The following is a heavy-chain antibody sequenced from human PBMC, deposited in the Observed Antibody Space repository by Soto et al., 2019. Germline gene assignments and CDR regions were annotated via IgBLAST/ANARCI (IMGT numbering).Heavy chain of an antibody. CDR1: GFTVSTKY. CDR3: ARGSDDSRGFSIDY. CDR2: IYRGGNI. V-gene: IGHV3-53*02. D-gene: IGHD3-22*01. Sequence: EVQVVETGGGLIQPGGSLRLSCAASGFTVSTKYMNWVRQAPGKGLEWVSVIYRGGNIYYSDSVKGRFTISRDNSENTRNLQMDSLRADDTAIYYCARGSDDSRGFSIDYWGRGTLVTVSS. J-gene: IGHJ4*02.